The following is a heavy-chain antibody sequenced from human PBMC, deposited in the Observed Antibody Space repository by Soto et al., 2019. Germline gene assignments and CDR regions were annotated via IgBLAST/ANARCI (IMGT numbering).Heavy chain of an antibody. V-gene: IGHV3-33*08. CDR1: GFTFSSYA. CDR2: IWYDGSNK. D-gene: IGHD2-15*01. CDR3: VRDGGYCSGGSCPHFDY. Sequence: QVQLVESGGGVVQPGRSLRLSCAVSGFTFSSYAVHWVRQAPGKGLEWVAVIWYDGSNKYYADSVKGRFTISRDNSKNTLYLQMNSLRAEDTAVYYCVRDGGYCSGGSCPHFDYWGQGSLVTVSS. J-gene: IGHJ4*02.